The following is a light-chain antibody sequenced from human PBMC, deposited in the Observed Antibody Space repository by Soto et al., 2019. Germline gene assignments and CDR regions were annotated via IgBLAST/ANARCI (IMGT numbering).Light chain of an antibody. Sequence: QSVLTQPASVSASPGQSITIPCTGTSSDVGSYNLVSWFQQHPGKVPKLLIYEGTKRPSGLSDRFSSSKSGTTASLTIPGLQAEDEAHYYCYSYAGENLYVFGTGTKVTVL. CDR1: SSDVGSYNL. CDR3: YSYAGENLYV. J-gene: IGLJ1*01. CDR2: EGT. V-gene: IGLV2-23*01.